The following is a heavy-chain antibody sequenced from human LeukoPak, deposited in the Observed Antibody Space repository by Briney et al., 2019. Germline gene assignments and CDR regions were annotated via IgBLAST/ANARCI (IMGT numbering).Heavy chain of an antibody. CDR1: GYSISSGYY. Sequence: SETLSLTCTVSGYSISSGYYWGWIRQPPGKGLEWIGSIYHSGSTYYNPSLKRRVTISVDTSKNQLSLKVSSVTAADAAVYYCVRGWLRLSSVVVVAATRGSPTPFFDYWGQGTLVTVSS. CDR2: IYHSGST. J-gene: IGHJ4*02. V-gene: IGHV4-38-2*02. D-gene: IGHD2-15*01. CDR3: VRGWLRLSSVVVVAATRGSPTPFFDY.